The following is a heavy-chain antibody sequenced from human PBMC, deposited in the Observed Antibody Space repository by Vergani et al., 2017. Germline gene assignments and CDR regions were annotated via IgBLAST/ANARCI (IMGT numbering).Heavy chain of an antibody. J-gene: IGHJ1*01. Sequence: EVQLLESGGGLVQPGGSRRLSCAGAGFTFDTYTMAYVRQAPGKGLEWVETISSGGGDIFYADSVKGRFTISRDNSKNTLFLQMNSLKDEDTAVYYCTTAWGLYYLHGEYFQYWGRGTLVSVSS. V-gene: IGHV3-23*01. CDR2: ISSGGGDI. CDR3: TTAWGLYYLHGEYFQY. D-gene: IGHD3-10*01. CDR1: GFTFDTYT.